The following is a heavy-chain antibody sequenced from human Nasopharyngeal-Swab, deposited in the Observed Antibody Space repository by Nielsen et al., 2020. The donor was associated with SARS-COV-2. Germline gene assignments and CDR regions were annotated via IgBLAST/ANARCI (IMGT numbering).Heavy chain of an antibody. CDR3: ARDRVAVAGHWFDP. V-gene: IGHV1-46*01. Sequence: ASVKVSCKASGYTFTSYYMHWVRQAPGQGLEWMGIINPSGGSTSYAQKFQGRVTITADKSTSTAYMGLRSLRSDDTAVYYCARDRVAVAGHWFDPWGQGTLVTVSS. CDR1: GYTFTSYY. CDR2: INPSGGST. J-gene: IGHJ5*02. D-gene: IGHD6-19*01.